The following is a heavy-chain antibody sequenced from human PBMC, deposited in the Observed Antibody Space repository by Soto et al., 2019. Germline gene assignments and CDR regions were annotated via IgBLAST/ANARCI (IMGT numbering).Heavy chain of an antibody. J-gene: IGHJ4*02. D-gene: IGHD3-22*01. CDR1: GGTFSSYA. Sequence: ASVKVSCKASGGTFSSYAISWVRQAPGQGLEWMGWISAYNGNTNYAQNLKGRVTMTTDTSTSTAYMELRSLRSDDTAVYYCARTGQDSSGYYYHYGGQGTLVTVSS. V-gene: IGHV1-18*01. CDR3: ARTGQDSSGYYYHY. CDR2: ISAYNGNT.